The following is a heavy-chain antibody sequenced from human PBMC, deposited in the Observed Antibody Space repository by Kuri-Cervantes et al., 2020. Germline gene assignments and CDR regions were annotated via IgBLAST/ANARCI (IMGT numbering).Heavy chain of an antibody. CDR1: GFTFDDYA. CDR3: ARDNPRWVYRDAFDI. J-gene: IGHJ3*02. V-gene: IGHV3-9*01. CDR2: ISWNSGSI. Sequence: LSLTCAASGFTFDDYAMHWVRQAPGKGLEWVSGISWNSGSIGYADSVKGRFTISRDNAKNSLYLQMNSLRDEDTAVYYCARDNPRWVYRDAFDIWGQGTMVTVSS. D-gene: IGHD3-16*02.